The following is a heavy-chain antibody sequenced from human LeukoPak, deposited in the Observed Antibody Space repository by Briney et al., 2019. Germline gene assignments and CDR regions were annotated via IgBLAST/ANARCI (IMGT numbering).Heavy chain of an antibody. CDR1: GFTFSSYA. Sequence: GGSLRLSCAASGFTFSSYAMSWVRQAPGKGLEWVSAISGSGGSTYYADSVKGRFTISRDNSKNTLYLQMNSLRAEDTAVYYCAKDVGPRGFLEWLSIDYWGQGTLVTVSS. CDR3: AKDVGPRGFLEWLSIDY. V-gene: IGHV3-23*01. J-gene: IGHJ4*02. D-gene: IGHD3-3*01. CDR2: ISGSGGST.